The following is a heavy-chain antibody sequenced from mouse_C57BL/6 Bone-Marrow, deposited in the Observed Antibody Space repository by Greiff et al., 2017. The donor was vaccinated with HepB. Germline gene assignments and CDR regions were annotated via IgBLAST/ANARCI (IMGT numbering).Heavy chain of an antibody. CDR1: GFTFSSYA. Sequence: EVKLMESGGGLVKPGGSLKLSCAASGFTFSSYAMSWVRQTPEKRLEWVATISDGGSYTYYPDNVKGRFTISRDNAKNNLYLQMSHLKSEDTAMYYCARDHGNYDYYFDYWGQGTTLTVSS. V-gene: IGHV5-4*01. CDR2: ISDGGSYT. D-gene: IGHD2-1*01. J-gene: IGHJ2*01. CDR3: ARDHGNYDYYFDY.